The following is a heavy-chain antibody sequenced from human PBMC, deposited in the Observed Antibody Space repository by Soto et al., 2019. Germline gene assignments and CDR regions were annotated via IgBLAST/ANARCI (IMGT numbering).Heavy chain of an antibody. J-gene: IGHJ4*02. CDR2: IYYSGST. CDR3: AAGIYGSGSYCEPVDY. CDR1: GGSISSYY. Sequence: SETLSLTCTVSGGSISSYYWSWIRQPPGKGLEWIGYIYYSGSTNYNPSLKSRVTISVDTSKNQFSLKLSSVTAADTAVYYCAAGIYGSGSYCEPVDYWGQGTLVTVSS. V-gene: IGHV4-59*08. D-gene: IGHD3-10*01.